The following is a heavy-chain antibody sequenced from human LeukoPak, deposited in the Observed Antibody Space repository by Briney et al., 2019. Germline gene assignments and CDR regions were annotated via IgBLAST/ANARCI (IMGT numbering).Heavy chain of an antibody. V-gene: IGHV4-39*01. CDR3: ARQSGVSSDNYFGMDV. CDR2: IDYSGSS. Sequence: SETLSLTCTVSGGSIRSSSYFWGWIRQPPGKGLEWIGNIDYSGSSYYNPSLNSRVTISVDTSKNQFSLKMSSVTAADTAVFYCARQSGVSSDNYFGMDVWGQGTTVTVSS. J-gene: IGHJ6*02. CDR1: GGSIRSSSYF. D-gene: IGHD1-26*01.